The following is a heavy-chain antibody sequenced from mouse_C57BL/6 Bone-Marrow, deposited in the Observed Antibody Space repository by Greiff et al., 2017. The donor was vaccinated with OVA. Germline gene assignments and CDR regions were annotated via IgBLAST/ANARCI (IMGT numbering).Heavy chain of an antibody. D-gene: IGHD6-1*01. Sequence: EVQLQQSGPVLVKPGASVKMSCKASGYTFTDYYMNWVKQSHGKSLEWIGVINPCNGGTSYNQNVKGKATLTVDKSSSTAYMELNSLASEDSAVYYCARDSAWFAYWGQGTLVTVSA. CDR2: INPCNGGT. CDR1: GYTFTDYY. J-gene: IGHJ3*01. CDR3: ARDSAWFAY. V-gene: IGHV1-19*01.